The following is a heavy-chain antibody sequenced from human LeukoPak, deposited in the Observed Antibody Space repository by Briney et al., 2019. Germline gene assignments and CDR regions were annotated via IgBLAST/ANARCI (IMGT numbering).Heavy chain of an antibody. CDR3: ARDRLLEDREYNYYYYMDV. CDR1: GFTFSSYG. CDR2: ISGSGGST. V-gene: IGHV3-23*01. J-gene: IGHJ6*03. D-gene: IGHD3-3*01. Sequence: GGSLRLSCAASGFTFSSYGMSWVRQAPGKGLEWVSAISGSGGSTYYAGSVKGRFTISRDNAKNSLYLQMNSLRVEDTAVYYCARDRLLEDREYNYYYYMDVWGKGTTVTVSS.